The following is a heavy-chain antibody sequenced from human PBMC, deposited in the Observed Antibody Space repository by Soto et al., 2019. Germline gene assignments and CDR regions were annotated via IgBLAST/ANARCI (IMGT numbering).Heavy chain of an antibody. CDR2: IYYSGST. J-gene: IGHJ5*02. CDR1: GGSISSYY. Sequence: SETLSLTCTVSGGSISSYYWSWIRQPPGKGLEWIGYIYYSGSTNYNPSLKSRVTISVDTSKNQFSLKLSSVTAADTAVYYCARGYSSSSYWFDPWGQGTLVTVSS. D-gene: IGHD6-6*01. V-gene: IGHV4-59*01. CDR3: ARGYSSSSYWFDP.